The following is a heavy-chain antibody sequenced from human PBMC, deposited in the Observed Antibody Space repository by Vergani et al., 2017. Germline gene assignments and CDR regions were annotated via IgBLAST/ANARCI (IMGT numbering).Heavy chain of an antibody. Sequence: EVQLVESGGGLVQPGGSLRLSCAASGFTFSSYEMNWVRQAPGKGLEWVSYISSSGSTIYYADSVKGRFTISRDKAKNSLYLQMNSLRAEETAVYYCARALPYIHYDFWSGREAYYYYGMDVWGQGTTVTVSS. J-gene: IGHJ6*02. V-gene: IGHV3-48*03. CDR3: ARALPYIHYDFWSGREAYYYYGMDV. CDR2: ISSSGSTI. D-gene: IGHD3-3*01. CDR1: GFTFSSYE.